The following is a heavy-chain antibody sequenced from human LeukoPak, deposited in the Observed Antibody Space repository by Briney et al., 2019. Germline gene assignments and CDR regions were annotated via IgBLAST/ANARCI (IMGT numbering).Heavy chain of an antibody. V-gene: IGHV3-7*03. J-gene: IGHJ4*02. Sequence: PGGSLRLSCEASGFTFSSYRMHWVRQAPGKGLEWVANIKGDGSETSYVTSVRGRFTISRDNAKNSLYLQMNNLRVEDTAVYYCAREEVKSFDNWGQGTLVTVTS. CDR1: GFTFSSYR. CDR2: IKGDGSET. CDR3: AREEVKSFDN.